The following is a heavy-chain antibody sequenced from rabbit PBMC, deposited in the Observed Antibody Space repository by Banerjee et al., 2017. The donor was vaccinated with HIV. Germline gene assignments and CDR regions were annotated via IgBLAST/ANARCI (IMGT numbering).Heavy chain of an antibody. V-gene: IGHV1S47*01. D-gene: IGHD3-1*01. J-gene: IGHJ4*01. Sequence: QEQLVESGGGLVQPEGSLTLTCKAAGFDFSSSYYMCWVRQAPGKGPEWIACIYVGDGSTYYASWVNGRFTISRSTSLNTVTLQMTSLTAADTATYFCARDLATVVGWNFNLWGPGTLVTVS. CDR1: GFDFSSSYY. CDR2: IYVGDGST. CDR3: ARDLATVVGWNFNL.